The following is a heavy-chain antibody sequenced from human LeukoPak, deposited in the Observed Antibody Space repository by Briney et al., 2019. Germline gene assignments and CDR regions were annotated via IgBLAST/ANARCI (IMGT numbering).Heavy chain of an antibody. CDR2: IYYGGRS. CDR1: GGSISSYH. V-gene: IGHV4-59*08. J-gene: IGHJ4*02. D-gene: IGHD3-16*02. Sequence: SGTLSLICSVSGGSISSYHWSWIRQPPGKGLEWIGYIYYGGRSNYNPSLKSRVTISVDTSKNQFSLTVSSVTAADTAIYYCARHSLKLVDADFDYWGQGTLVTVSS. CDR3: ARHSLKLVDADFDY.